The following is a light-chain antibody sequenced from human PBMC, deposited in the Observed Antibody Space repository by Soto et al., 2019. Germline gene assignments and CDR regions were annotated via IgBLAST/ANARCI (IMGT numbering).Light chain of an antibody. J-gene: IGKJ1*01. CDR1: QSVSSSY. CDR3: QQYGSSGT. Sequence: IVFTQSPCTLSLSPGERATLSCRASQSVSSSYLGWYQQKPGQAPRLLIYGASSRATGIPDRFSGSGSGTDFTLTISRLEPEDFAVYYCQQYGSSGTFGQGTKVDIK. V-gene: IGKV3-20*01. CDR2: GAS.